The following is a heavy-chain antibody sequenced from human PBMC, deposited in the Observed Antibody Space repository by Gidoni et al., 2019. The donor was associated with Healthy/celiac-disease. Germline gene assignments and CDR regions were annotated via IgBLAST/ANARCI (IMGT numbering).Heavy chain of an antibody. Sequence: QLQLQESGPGLVKPSETLSLTCTVSGGSISSSSYYWGWIRQPPGKGLAWIGSIDYSGSTCYNPSIKSPVTISVDTSKNKLSPTLSSVTAADTAVYYCARGGQLWDYWGQGTLVTVSS. CDR3: ARGGQLWDY. D-gene: IGHD6-13*01. CDR2: IDYSGST. J-gene: IGHJ4*02. V-gene: IGHV4-39*01. CDR1: GGSISSSSYY.